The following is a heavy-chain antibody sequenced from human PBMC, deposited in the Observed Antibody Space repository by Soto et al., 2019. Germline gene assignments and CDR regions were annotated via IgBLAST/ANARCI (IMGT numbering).Heavy chain of an antibody. CDR3: ARDWGTTNRDVRWFEP. J-gene: IGHJ5*02. CDR2: IHHGGSS. Sequence: PSETLSLTCAVSGSSIGSSYYWGWIRHPPGKGLELIGTIHHGGSSFYNPSLKSRVTMSLDTSKNQFSLKLRSVTAEDTAVYFCARDWGTTNRDVRWFEPWGQGTLVTVSS. V-gene: IGHV4-38-2*02. D-gene: IGHD3-16*01. CDR1: GSSIGSSYY.